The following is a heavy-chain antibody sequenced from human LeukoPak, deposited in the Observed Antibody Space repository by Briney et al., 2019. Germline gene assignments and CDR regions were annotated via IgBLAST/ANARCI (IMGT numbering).Heavy chain of an antibody. CDR2: INHSGST. J-gene: IGHJ4*02. Sequence: SETLSLTCAVYGGSFSGYYWSWLRQPPGKGLEWIGEINHSGSTNYNTSLKSRVTISVDTSKNQFSLKLSSVTAADTAVYYCASLAGMATMDLLGLGWGQGTLVTVSS. V-gene: IGHV4-34*01. D-gene: IGHD5-24*01. CDR3: ASLAGMATMDLLGLG. CDR1: GGSFSGYY.